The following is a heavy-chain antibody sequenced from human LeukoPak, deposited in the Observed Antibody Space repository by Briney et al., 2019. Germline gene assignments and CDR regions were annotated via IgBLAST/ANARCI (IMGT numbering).Heavy chain of an antibody. D-gene: IGHD1-1*01. CDR3: ARRPAKGHNKDFDY. J-gene: IGHJ4*02. CDR1: GGSISSSSYY. Sequence: RPSETLSLTCTVSGGSISSSSYYWGWSRQPPGKGLEWIGSIYYSGSTYYNPSLKSRVTISVDTSKNQFSLKLSSVTAADTAVYYCARRPAKGHNKDFDYWGQGTLVTVSS. CDR2: IYYSGST. V-gene: IGHV4-39*01.